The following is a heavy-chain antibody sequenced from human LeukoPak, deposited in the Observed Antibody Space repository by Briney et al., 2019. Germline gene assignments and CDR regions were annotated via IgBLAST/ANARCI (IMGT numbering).Heavy chain of an antibody. D-gene: IGHD6-6*01. V-gene: IGHV1-8*01. Sequence: APVKVSCEASGYTFTSYDINWVRQATGQGLEWMGWMNPNSGNTGYAQKFQGRVTMTRNTSISTAYMELSSLRSEGTAVYYCARMDSIYSSSSADYWGQGTLVTVSS. CDR1: GYTFTSYD. CDR2: MNPNSGNT. CDR3: ARMDSIYSSSSADY. J-gene: IGHJ4*02.